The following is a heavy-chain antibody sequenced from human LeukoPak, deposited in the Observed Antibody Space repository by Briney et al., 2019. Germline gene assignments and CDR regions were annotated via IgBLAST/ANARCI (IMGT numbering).Heavy chain of an antibody. V-gene: IGHV3-69-1*01. J-gene: IGHJ4*02. CDR2: IASDGTI. Sequence: AGGSLRLSCVASGFILSTSEMSWVRQAPGKGLEWVSLIASDGTIYYADSVKGRFTISRDNAKNSLYLQMNSLRAEDTAVYYCARDKNVWGSSRYYGGTTLDYWGQGTLVTVSS. CDR3: ARDKNVWGSSRYYGGTTLDY. D-gene: IGHD3-16*02. CDR1: GFILSTSE.